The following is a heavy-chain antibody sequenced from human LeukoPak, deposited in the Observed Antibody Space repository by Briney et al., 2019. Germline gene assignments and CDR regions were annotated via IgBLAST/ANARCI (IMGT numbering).Heavy chain of an antibody. V-gene: IGHV4-39*07. Sequence: PSETLSLTCTVSGDSITSSSFYWAWIRQPPVKGLEWIGTIYYSGSTYYNPSLKSRVTVSVDTSKNQFSLKVTSVTAADTAVYYCARDVVTKIQYWGQGILVSVSS. CDR2: IYYSGST. CDR1: GDSITSSSFY. J-gene: IGHJ4*02. D-gene: IGHD3-22*01. CDR3: ARDVVTKIQY.